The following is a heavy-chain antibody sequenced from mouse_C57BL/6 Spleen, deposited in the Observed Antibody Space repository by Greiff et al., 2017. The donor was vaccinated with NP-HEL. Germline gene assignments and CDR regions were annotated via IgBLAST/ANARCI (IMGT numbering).Heavy chain of an antibody. CDR3: ARNYGSSYGFAY. Sequence: EVKLQESGGGLVQPGGSLSLSCAASGFTFTDYYMSWVRQPPGKALEWLGFIRNKANGYTTEYSASVKGRFTISRDNSQSILYLQMNALRAEDSATYYCARNYGSSYGFAYWGQGTLVTVSA. V-gene: IGHV7-3*01. J-gene: IGHJ3*01. CDR2: IRNKANGYTT. D-gene: IGHD1-1*01. CDR1: GFTFTDYY.